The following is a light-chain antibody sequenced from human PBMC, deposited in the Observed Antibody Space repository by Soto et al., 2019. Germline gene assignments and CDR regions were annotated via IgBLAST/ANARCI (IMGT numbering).Light chain of an antibody. CDR2: DVS. J-gene: IGLJ2*01. CDR1: SSDVGGYNY. CDR3: SSYTSSKNVV. Sequence: QSALTQPASVSGSPGQSITISCTGTSSDVGGYNYVSWYQQHPGKAPKLTIYDVSNRPSGVSNRFSGSKSGNTASLTISGLQAEDEADYYCSSYTSSKNVVFGGGTKLTVL. V-gene: IGLV2-14*01.